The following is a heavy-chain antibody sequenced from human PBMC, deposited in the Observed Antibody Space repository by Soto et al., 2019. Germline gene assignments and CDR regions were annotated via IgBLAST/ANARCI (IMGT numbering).Heavy chain of an antibody. CDR1: GFTLSSYW. D-gene: IGHD3-22*01. V-gene: IGHV3-74*01. CDR3: ARSNSNYYGLWDY. J-gene: IGHJ4*02. Sequence: GGSLRLSCAVSGFTLSSYWMHWVRQAPGKGLVWVSRINGDGSRTSYADSVKGRFAISRDNAKNTLYLQMNSLRAEDAAVYYCARSNSNYYGLWDYWGQGSLVTVSS. CDR2: INGDGSRT.